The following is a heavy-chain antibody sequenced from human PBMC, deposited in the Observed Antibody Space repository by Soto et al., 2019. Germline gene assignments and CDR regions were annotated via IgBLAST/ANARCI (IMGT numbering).Heavy chain of an antibody. CDR2: IYYSGST. D-gene: IGHD3-10*01. CDR1: NGSLSSNY. V-gene: IGHV4-59*01. Sequence: SETLSLTCTVSNGSLSSNYWSWIRQSPGKGLEGIGNIYYSGSTNYNPSLKSRVTMSVDTSKNQFTLKLSSVTAADTGVYFCARSFMVPVDFFDYWGQGTPVTVSS. J-gene: IGHJ4*02. CDR3: ARSFMVPVDFFDY.